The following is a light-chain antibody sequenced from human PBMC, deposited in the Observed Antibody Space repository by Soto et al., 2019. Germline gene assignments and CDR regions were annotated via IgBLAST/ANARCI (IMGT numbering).Light chain of an antibody. Sequence: DIQMTQSPSSLSTSLADRVTITCRASHNISKYLNWYQRKPGKAPKLLIYAASTLQSGVPSRFSGSESGTEFTLTISSLQPADFGDYICQQSYKTPFTFGPGTKVDIK. J-gene: IGKJ3*01. CDR2: AAS. V-gene: IGKV1-39*01. CDR3: QQSYKTPFT. CDR1: HNISKY.